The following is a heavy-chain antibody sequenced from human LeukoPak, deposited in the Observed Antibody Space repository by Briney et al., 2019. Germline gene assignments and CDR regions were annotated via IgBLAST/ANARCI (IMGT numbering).Heavy chain of an antibody. J-gene: IGHJ4*02. CDR3: ARSIWYNRQYYFDS. CDR2: INCGNGKT. D-gene: IGHD6-13*01. Sequence: ASVKVSCKASGYSFNNYAMQWVRQAPGHRLEWMGWINCGNGKTKYSEKFQGRVTITRDQSATIAYLDLSNLGSEDTAIYYCARSIWYNRQYYFDSWGQGTLVTVSS. CDR1: GYSFNNYA. V-gene: IGHV1-3*01.